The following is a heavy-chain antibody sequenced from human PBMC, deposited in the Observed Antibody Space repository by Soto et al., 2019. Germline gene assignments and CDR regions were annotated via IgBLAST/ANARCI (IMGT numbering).Heavy chain of an antibody. CDR3: ASSAIVGREVNTWFDP. J-gene: IGHJ5*02. CDR2: IYTRGST. CDR1: GASISSYS. V-gene: IGHV4-4*07. Sequence: PSETLSFTCTASGASISSYSWSWIRQPAGKGLEWIGHIYTRGSTTYNPSLKSRLTLSVDTSKNQIFLRLNSVTAADTAVYYCASSAIVGREVNTWFDPWGQGILVTFS. D-gene: IGHD1-26*01.